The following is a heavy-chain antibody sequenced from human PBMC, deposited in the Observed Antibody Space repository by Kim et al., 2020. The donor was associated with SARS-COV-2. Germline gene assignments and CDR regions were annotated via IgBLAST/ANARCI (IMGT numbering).Heavy chain of an antibody. CDR1: GGSISSYY. D-gene: IGHD2-21*01. CDR3: ARHRGQRLDAFDI. J-gene: IGHJ3*02. CDR2: IYYSGST. Sequence: SETLSLTCSVSGGSISSYYWSWIRQPPGKGLEWIGYIYYSGSTNYSPSLKSRVTISIDTSKNQFSLKLHSVTAADTAVYYCARHRGQRLDAFDIWGQGTMVPVSS. V-gene: IGHV4-59*08.